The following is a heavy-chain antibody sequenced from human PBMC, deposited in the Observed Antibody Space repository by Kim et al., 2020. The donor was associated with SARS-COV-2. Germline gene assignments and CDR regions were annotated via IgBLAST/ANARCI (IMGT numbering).Heavy chain of an antibody. J-gene: IGHJ4*02. Sequence: AQKFQGRVTMTRDTSISTAYMELSRLRSDDTAVYYCARDGCDSSGRNYDYWGQGTLVTVSS. D-gene: IGHD3-22*01. V-gene: IGHV1-2*02. CDR3: ARDGCDSSGRNYDY.